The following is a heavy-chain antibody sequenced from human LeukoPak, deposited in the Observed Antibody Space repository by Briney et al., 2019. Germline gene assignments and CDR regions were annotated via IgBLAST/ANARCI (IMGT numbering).Heavy chain of an antibody. CDR2: IYPGDSDI. CDR1: GYSFATHW. Sequence: GESLQISCRGSGYSFATHWIGWVRQLPGKGLEWMGIIYPGDSDIRYSPSFQGQVTISADKSISTAYLQWSSLKASDTAMYYCAIRYSGSYNDYWGQGTWSPSPQ. V-gene: IGHV5-51*01. CDR3: AIRYSGSYNDY. J-gene: IGHJ4*02. D-gene: IGHD1-26*01.